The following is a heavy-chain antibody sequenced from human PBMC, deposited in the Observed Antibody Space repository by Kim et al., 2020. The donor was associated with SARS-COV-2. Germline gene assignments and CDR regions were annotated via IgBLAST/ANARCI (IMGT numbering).Heavy chain of an antibody. V-gene: IGHV3-21*01. J-gene: IGHJ4*02. CDR1: GFTFSSYS. CDR3: ARGPRYCSSTSCPGHHY. D-gene: IGHD2-2*01. Sequence: GGSLRLSCAASGFTFSSYSMNWVRQAPGKGLEWVSSISSSSSYIYYADSVKGRFTISRDNAKNSLYLQMNSLRAEDTAVYYCARGPRYCSSTSCPGHHYWGQVNLVTVSS. CDR2: ISSSSSYI.